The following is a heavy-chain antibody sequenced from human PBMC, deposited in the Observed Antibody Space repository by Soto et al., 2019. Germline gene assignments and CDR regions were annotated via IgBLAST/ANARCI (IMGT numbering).Heavy chain of an antibody. CDR3: ARGIGEYYSYGMDV. CDR2: IYSGGST. J-gene: IGHJ6*02. Sequence: GSVRLSXAASAIIVSNSYMIWVRQAPGKRLEWVSVIYSGGSTYYADSVKGRFTITRDNTKNTMYLQMNRLRAEDTAVYYCARGIGEYYSYGMDVWGQGTTVTVSS. CDR1: AIIVSNSY. D-gene: IGHD2-15*01. V-gene: IGHV3-53*01.